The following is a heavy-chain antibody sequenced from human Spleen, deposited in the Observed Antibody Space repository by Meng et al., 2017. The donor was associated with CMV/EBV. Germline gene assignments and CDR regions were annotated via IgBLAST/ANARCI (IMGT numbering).Heavy chain of an antibody. CDR2: ISPILGIA. CDR3: AMINYDFWSGYPLSGMDV. CDR1: GHTFTSYD. J-gene: IGHJ6*02. D-gene: IGHD3-3*01. Sequence: SVKVSCKASGHTFTSYDIKGVRQATGQGLEWMGRISPILGIANYAQKFQGRVTITADKSTSTAYMELSSLRSEDTAVYYCAMINYDFWSGYPLSGMDVWGQGTTVTVSS. V-gene: IGHV1-69*04.